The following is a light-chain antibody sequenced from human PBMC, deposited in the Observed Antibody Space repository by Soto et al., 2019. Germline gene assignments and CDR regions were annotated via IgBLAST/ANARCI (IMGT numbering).Light chain of an antibody. CDR3: QQYNIWRSIT. Sequence: EVVLTQSTGTLSLSPVSRATLSCRARPSVSSSYLAWYQQKPGQAPRLLIYGTSKRATGIPARFSGSGYGTYFTLTISSLQSEDFAVYYCQQYNIWRSITFGQGTLLEIK. V-gene: IGKV3-20*01. CDR1: PSVSSSY. J-gene: IGKJ5*01. CDR2: GTS.